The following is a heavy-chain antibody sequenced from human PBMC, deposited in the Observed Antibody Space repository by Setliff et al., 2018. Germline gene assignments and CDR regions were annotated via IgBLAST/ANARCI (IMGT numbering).Heavy chain of an antibody. CDR3: ARGPPGYYYYMNV. V-gene: IGHV4-39*07. Sequence: SETLSLTCTVSGDSISSSNYYWAWIRQSPGQGLEWIGNIDYSGSNYYYNPSLKSRVTISVDTSKNQFSLKLTSVTEADTAVYYCARGPPGYYYYMNVWGQGTTVTVSS. CDR1: GDSISSSNYY. J-gene: IGHJ6*03. CDR2: IDYSGSNY.